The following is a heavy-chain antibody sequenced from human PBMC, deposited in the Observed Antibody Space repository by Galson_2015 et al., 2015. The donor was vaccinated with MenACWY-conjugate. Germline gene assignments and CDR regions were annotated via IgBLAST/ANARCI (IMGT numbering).Heavy chain of an antibody. Sequence: ETLSLTCTVSGDSISRTSYYWAWIRQPPGKGLEWIGCFYYTGNTYYNPSLKSRVTISVDTSKNQFSLRLSSVTAADTAVYYCARGVRFWGQGALVTVSS. D-gene: IGHD4/OR15-4a*01. J-gene: IGHJ4*02. V-gene: IGHV4-39*07. CDR3: ARGVRF. CDR1: GDSISRTSYY. CDR2: FYYTGNT.